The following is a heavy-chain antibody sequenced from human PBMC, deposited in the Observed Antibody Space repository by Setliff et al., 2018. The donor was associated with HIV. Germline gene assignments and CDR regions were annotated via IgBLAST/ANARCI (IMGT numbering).Heavy chain of an antibody. J-gene: IGHJ4*02. D-gene: IGHD1-26*01. Sequence: GGSLRLSCAASGFTFSSFWMTWVRQAPGKGLEWVANIKEDGSETFYVDSVKGRFTMSRDNAKNLVYLEMNSLKVEDTAVYYCARDATRGGDYWGQGTLVTVSS. CDR2: IKEDGSET. CDR1: GFTFSSFW. CDR3: ARDATRGGDY. V-gene: IGHV3-7*01.